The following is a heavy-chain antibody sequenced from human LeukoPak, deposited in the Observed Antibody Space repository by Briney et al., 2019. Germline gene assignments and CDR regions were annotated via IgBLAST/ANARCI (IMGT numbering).Heavy chain of an antibody. Sequence: ASVKVSCEASGYTFNGHYMHWVRQAPGQGPEWKGWINPNSGDTNYAQKFQGRVTLTTDTSISTAYMELSRLRSDDTAVYYCARVMWGATAFDYWGQGTLVTVSS. CDR2: INPNSGDT. J-gene: IGHJ4*02. D-gene: IGHD1-26*01. V-gene: IGHV1-2*02. CDR1: GYTFNGHY. CDR3: ARVMWGATAFDY.